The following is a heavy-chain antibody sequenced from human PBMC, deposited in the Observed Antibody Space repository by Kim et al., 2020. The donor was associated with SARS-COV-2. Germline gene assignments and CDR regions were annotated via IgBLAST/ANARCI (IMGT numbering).Heavy chain of an antibody. CDR1: GFTFSSYG. J-gene: IGHJ1*01. CDR2: IWYDGSNK. CDR3: ARDLALSGTSSGYYSAEDFQH. V-gene: IGHV3-33*01. Sequence: GGSLRLSCAASGFTFSSYGMHWVRQAPGKGLEWVAVIWYDGSNKYYADSVKGRFTISRDNSKNTLYLQMNSLRAEDTAVYYCARDLALSGTSSGYYSAEDFQHWGQGTLVTVSS. D-gene: IGHD3-22*01.